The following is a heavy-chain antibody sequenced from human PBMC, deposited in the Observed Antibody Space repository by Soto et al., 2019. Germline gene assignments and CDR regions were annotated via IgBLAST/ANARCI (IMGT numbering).Heavy chain of an antibody. Sequence: QVQLVQSGAEVKKPGASVKVSCKASGYTFTSYGISWVRQAPGQGLEWMGWISAYNGNTNYAQKLQGRVTMTTDTSTRTGYMEVRSLRSDATAGYYCAGVSGDVAVAVIPIDYWGQGTLVTVS. CDR3: AGVSGDVAVAVIPIDY. CDR2: ISAYNGNT. J-gene: IGHJ4*02. CDR1: GYTFTSYG. D-gene: IGHD6-19*01. V-gene: IGHV1-18*01.